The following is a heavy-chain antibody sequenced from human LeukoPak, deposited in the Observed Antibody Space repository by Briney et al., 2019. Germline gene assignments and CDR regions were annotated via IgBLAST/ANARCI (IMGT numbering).Heavy chain of an antibody. CDR1: GFTFSNYW. D-gene: IGHD2-2*01. Sequence: GGSLRLSCAASGFTFSNYWMHWVRQAPGKGLVWVSRINTDGSDTYYADSVKGRFTISGDNAKNTLYLQMNSLRAEDTAVYYCARELAGVVPAAPFDYWGQGTLVTVSS. CDR3: ARELAGVVPAAPFDY. V-gene: IGHV3-74*01. CDR2: INTDGSDT. J-gene: IGHJ4*02.